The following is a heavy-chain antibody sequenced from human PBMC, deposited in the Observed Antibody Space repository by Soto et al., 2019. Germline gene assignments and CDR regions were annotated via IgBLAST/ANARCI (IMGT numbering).Heavy chain of an antibody. Sequence: GASGKVSCKVSGYTLTELSMHWVRQAPGKGLEWMGGFDPEDGETIYAQKFQGRVTMNEDTSTDTAYMELSSLRSEDTAVYYCATGVRYQKSVTMRGAFDIWGQGTMVTVSS. D-gene: IGHD4-4*01. CDR3: ATGVRYQKSVTMRGAFDI. V-gene: IGHV1-24*01. CDR1: GYTLTELS. J-gene: IGHJ3*02. CDR2: FDPEDGET.